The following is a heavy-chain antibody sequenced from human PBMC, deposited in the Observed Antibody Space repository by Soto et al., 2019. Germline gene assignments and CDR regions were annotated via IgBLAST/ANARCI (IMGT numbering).Heavy chain of an antibody. D-gene: IGHD2-15*01. V-gene: IGHV4-59*01. J-gene: IGHJ4*02. Sequence: PSETLSLTCTVSGGSISSYYWSWIRQPPGKGLEWIGYIYYSGSTNYNPSLKSRVTISVDTSKNQFSLKLSSVTAADTAVYYCARVSRSHIDYWGQGTLVTVSS. CDR2: IYYSGST. CDR1: GGSISSYY. CDR3: ARVSRSHIDY.